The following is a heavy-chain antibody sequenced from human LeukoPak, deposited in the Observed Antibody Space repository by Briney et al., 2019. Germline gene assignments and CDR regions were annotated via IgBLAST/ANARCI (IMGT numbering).Heavy chain of an antibody. CDR2: IYYSGST. V-gene: IGHV4-59*08. J-gene: IGHJ3*02. Sequence: KPSETLSLTCTVSGGSISSYYWSWIRQPPGKGLEWIGYIYYSGSTNYNPSLKSRVTISVDTSKNQFSLKLSSVTAADTAVYYCARYVEMATKGNHPTFPNAFDIWGQGTMVTVSS. D-gene: IGHD5-24*01. CDR3: ARYVEMATKGNHPTFPNAFDI. CDR1: GGSISSYY.